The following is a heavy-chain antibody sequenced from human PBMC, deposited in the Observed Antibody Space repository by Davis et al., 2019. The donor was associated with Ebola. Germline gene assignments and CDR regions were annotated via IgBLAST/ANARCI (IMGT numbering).Heavy chain of an antibody. CDR2: MNPNSGNT. V-gene: IGHV1-8*02. D-gene: IGHD1-14*01. J-gene: IGHJ6*02. CDR3: VRSGVRGYYNGMDV. CDR1: GYTFTSYG. Sequence: ASVKVSCKASGYTFTSYGISWVRQATGQGLEWMGWMNPNSGNTGYAQKFQGRVNMTRNTSTSTAYMELSSLRSEDTAVYYCVRSGVRGYYNGMDVWGQGTTVSVSS.